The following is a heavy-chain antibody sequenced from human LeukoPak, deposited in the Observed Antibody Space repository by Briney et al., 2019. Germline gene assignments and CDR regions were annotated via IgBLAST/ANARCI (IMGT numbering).Heavy chain of an antibody. Sequence: GGSLRLSCGASGFTFRSHAMNWVRQAPGKGLEWVSAITGSGAGGTDYADSVKGRFTISRDNSKNTVYLEMNSLRAEDTAVYYCAKSQHLELSFGPDAFDIWGQGTMVTVSS. CDR1: GFTFRSHA. D-gene: IGHD1-7*01. CDR2: ITGSGAGGT. CDR3: AKSQHLELSFGPDAFDI. J-gene: IGHJ3*02. V-gene: IGHV3-23*01.